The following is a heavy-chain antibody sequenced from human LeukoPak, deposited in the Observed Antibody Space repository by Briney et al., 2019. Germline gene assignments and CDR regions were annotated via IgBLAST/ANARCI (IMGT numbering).Heavy chain of an antibody. Sequence: QPGGSLRLSCAASGFTFSSYEMNWVRQAPGKVLEWVSYISSSGSTIYYADSVKGRFTISRDNAKNSLYLQMNSLRAEDTAVYYCASSAYHDVLPLPSYFDNWGQGTLVTVSS. CDR3: ASSAYHDVLPLPSYFDN. CDR2: ISSSGSTI. CDR1: GFTFSSYE. V-gene: IGHV3-48*03. J-gene: IGHJ4*02. D-gene: IGHD3-9*01.